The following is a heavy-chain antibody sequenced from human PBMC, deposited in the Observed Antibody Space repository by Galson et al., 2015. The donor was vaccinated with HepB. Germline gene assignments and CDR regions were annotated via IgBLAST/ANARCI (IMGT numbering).Heavy chain of an antibody. Sequence: SLRLSCAASGFTFSDYYMSWIRQAPGKGLEWVSYISSSGSTIYYADSVKGRFTISRDNAKNSLYLQMNSLRAEDTAVYYCARDSSWYGDAFDIWGQGTMVTVSS. J-gene: IGHJ3*02. V-gene: IGHV3-11*01. CDR2: ISSSGSTI. D-gene: IGHD6-13*01. CDR3: ARDSSWYGDAFDI. CDR1: GFTFSDYY.